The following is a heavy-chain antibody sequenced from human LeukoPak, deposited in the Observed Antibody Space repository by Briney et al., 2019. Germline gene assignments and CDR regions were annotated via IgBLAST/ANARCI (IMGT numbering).Heavy chain of an antibody. CDR2: IRWNCGIT. D-gene: IGHD3-16*01. J-gene: IGHJ5*02. V-gene: IGHV3-23*01. Sequence: GGPLRLSCAASGFPFSSYPMSWVRESRGKGLEWVSAIRWNCGITYYADSVEGRFTNPRSKPKDTLYLQINSLRAEDTAVYYCGKGGGSNSNCFDPWGQGTRVTVSS. CDR3: GKGGGSNSNCFDP. CDR1: GFPFSSYP.